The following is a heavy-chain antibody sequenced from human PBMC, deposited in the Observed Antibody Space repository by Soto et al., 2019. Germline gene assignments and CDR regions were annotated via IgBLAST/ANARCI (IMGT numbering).Heavy chain of an antibody. J-gene: IGHJ5*02. Sequence: TSETLSLTCAISGAPFLGGVSSGTGFRRPPGRGLEWIGYIFHGGSTYYNPSLRSRVTISVDRSRTQFSLKMSSVTAADTAVYYCARGRVVVPADVMFNCLDPWGQGALVTVSS. V-gene: IGHV4-30-2*01. CDR3: ARGRVVVPADVMFNCLDP. CDR2: IFHGGST. CDR1: GAPFLGGVSS. D-gene: IGHD2-2*01.